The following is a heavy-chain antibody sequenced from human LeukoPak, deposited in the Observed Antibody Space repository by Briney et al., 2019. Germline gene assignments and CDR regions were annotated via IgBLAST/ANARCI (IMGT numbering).Heavy chain of an antibody. V-gene: IGHV3-23*01. CDR1: GFTFSSHG. Sequence: GGSLRLSCAASGFTFSSHGMNWVRQAPGKGLEWVSGIIGSGSRTYYADSVRGRFTTSRDNSKNTLFLQMESLRAEDTAIYFCARSSLSDTGSYDRWGQGTLVTVSS. CDR2: IIGSGSRT. D-gene: IGHD3-10*01. J-gene: IGHJ5*02. CDR3: ARSSLSDTGSYDR.